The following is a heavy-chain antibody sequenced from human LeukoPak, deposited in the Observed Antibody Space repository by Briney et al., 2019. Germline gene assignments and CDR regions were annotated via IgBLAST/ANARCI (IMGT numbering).Heavy chain of an antibody. J-gene: IGHJ6*02. D-gene: IGHD2-2*02. CDR3: ARDCSSTSCYTGIAGMDV. CDR1: GFTFSSYS. CDR2: ISSSSSYI. Sequence: PGGSPRLSCAASGFTFSSYSMNWVRQAPGKGLEWVSSISSSSSYIYYADSVKGRFTISRDNAKNSLYLQMNSLRAEDTAVYYCARDCSSTSCYTGIAGMDVWGQGTTVTVSS. V-gene: IGHV3-21*01.